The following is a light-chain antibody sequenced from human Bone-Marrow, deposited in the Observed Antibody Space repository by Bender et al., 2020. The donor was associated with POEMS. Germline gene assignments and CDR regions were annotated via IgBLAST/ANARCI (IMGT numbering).Light chain of an antibody. J-gene: IGLJ1*01. CDR3: CAYTTNSYV. CDR2: GSV. CDR1: SSDVDVYDH. V-gene: IGLV2-11*01. Sequence: QSALTQPRSVSGSPGQSVTIFCTGTSSDVDVYDHVSWYQHHPGKAPKLMIYGSVQRPPGVPDAFSGSKPRTTASLAISGLRAEDEGDYCCCAYTTNSYVSGTRATSTAL.